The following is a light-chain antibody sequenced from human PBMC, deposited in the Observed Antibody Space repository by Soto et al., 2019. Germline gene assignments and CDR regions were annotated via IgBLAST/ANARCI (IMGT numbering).Light chain of an antibody. V-gene: IGLV2-14*03. J-gene: IGLJ2*01. CDR3: SSFTSSDALR. Sequence: QSVLTQPDSVSGSPGQSITISCTGTSSDIATSDYVSWFQHHPREAPKIILYDVNNRPSGVSDRFSGSKSGNTASLTISGLQAEDEADYYCSSFTSSDALRFGGGTKLTVL. CDR2: DVN. CDR1: SSDIATSDY.